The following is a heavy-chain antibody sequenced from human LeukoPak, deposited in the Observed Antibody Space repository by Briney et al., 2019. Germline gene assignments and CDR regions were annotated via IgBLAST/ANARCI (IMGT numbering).Heavy chain of an antibody. CDR1: GGSINSGDFY. D-gene: IGHD4-17*01. Sequence: SQTLSLTCTVSGGSINSGDFYWTWIRQPAGKGLEWIGRIYINGNTNYNPSLKSRVTISLDVSKSQFSLRLNSVTAADTAVYHCARGETGRDYGDYTLGDRFDIWGQGTMVTVSS. CDR3: ARGETGRDYGDYTLGDRFDI. J-gene: IGHJ3*02. CDR2: IYINGNT. V-gene: IGHV4-61*02.